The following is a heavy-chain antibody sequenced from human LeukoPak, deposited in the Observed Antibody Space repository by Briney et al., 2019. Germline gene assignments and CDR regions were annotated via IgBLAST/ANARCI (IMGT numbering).Heavy chain of an antibody. V-gene: IGHV3-74*01. D-gene: IGHD6-13*01. J-gene: IGHJ3*02. CDR3: ATAGTASFDI. CDR2: IYSDGRST. Sequence: GGSLRLSCAASGFTFSSHWMHWVRQAPGKGLVWVSRIYSDGRSTSYADSVKGRFTISRDNAKNTLYLQMNSLRAEDTAVYYCATAGTASFDIWGQGTMVTVSS. CDR1: GFTFSSHW.